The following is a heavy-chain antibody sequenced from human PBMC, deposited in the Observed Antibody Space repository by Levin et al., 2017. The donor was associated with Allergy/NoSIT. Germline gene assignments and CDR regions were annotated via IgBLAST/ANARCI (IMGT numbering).Heavy chain of an antibody. D-gene: IGHD4/OR15-4a*01. CDR3: VRGGANILSF. Sequence: LSLTCVTSGFTFSWYTMNWVRQAPGKGLEWVSSINTSATSTYYADSVKGRFTISRDDAKTSLYLQMNTLRVEDTAIYYCVRGGANILSFWGQGTLVTVSS. V-gene: IGHV3-21*01. CDR2: INTSATST. CDR1: GFTFSWYT. J-gene: IGHJ4*02.